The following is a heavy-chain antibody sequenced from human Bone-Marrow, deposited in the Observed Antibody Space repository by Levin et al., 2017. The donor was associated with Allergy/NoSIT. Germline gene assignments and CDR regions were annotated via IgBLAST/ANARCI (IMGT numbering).Heavy chain of an antibody. D-gene: IGHD1-26*01. Sequence: PAASVKVSCKASGDSFKTYFMSWVRQAPGQGLEWMGGILPIFGTVKNAQKFQGRVTITADKSTGTAYMELTSLRYEDTAVYYCARERSGGSLFDIWGPGTMVTVSS. CDR3: ARERSGGSLFDI. CDR1: GDSFKTYF. J-gene: IGHJ3*02. CDR2: ILPIFGTV. V-gene: IGHV1-69*06.